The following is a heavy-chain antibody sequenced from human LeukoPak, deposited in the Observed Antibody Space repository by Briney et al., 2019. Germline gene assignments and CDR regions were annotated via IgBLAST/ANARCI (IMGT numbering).Heavy chain of an antibody. CDR1: GGSISSGSYY. V-gene: IGHV4-61*02. CDR3: ARDQGQLVLGNWFDP. CDR2: IYTSGST. Sequence: PSQTLSLTCTVSGGSISSGSYYWSWIRQPAGKGLEWIGRIYTSGSTNYNPSLKSRVTISVDTSKNQFSLKLSSVTAADTAVYYCARDQGQLVLGNWFDPWGQGTLVTVSS. J-gene: IGHJ5*02. D-gene: IGHD6-13*01.